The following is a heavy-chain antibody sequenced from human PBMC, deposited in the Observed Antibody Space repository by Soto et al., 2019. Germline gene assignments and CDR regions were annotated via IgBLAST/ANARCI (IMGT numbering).Heavy chain of an antibody. V-gene: IGHV4-30-2*01. CDR3: ARAPQGPAPRWGV. D-gene: IGHD3-16*01. J-gene: IGHJ6*02. Sequence: SETLSLTCTVSGGSISSGGYSWSWIRQPPGKGLEWIGYIYPTGTTYYNPSLKNRVTISIDTSQNQFSLQLTSMTAADTAVYYCARAPQGPAPRWGVCGHGTTLTVSS. CDR1: GGSISSGGYS. CDR2: IYPTGTT.